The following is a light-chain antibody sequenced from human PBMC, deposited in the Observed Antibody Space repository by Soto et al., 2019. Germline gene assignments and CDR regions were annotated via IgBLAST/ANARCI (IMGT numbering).Light chain of an antibody. CDR2: KIS. J-gene: IGKJ1*01. Sequence: IMVTQTPLSSPVTLGQPAAISSRSSQSLVHSDGTTYLSWLQQRPGQAPRLILYKISNRVSGVPDRFRGSGAGTDFTLTISRVEVEDVGVYYCLQATQFPWTLGQGTKVDI. CDR1: QSLVHSDGTTY. V-gene: IGKV2-24*01. CDR3: LQATQFPWT.